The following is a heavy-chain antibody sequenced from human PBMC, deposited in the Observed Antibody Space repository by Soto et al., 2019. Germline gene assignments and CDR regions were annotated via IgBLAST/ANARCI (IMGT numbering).Heavy chain of an antibody. J-gene: IGHJ4*02. D-gene: IGHD3-10*01. CDR1: GGSFSGYY. Sequence: TSETLSLTCAVYGGSFSGYYWSWIRQPPGKGLEWIGEINHSGSTNYNPSLKSRVTISVDTSKNQFSLKLSSVTAADTAVYYCARISYGSGRFFPPDYWGQGTLVTVSS. CDR3: ARISYGSGRFFPPDY. V-gene: IGHV4-34*01. CDR2: INHSGST.